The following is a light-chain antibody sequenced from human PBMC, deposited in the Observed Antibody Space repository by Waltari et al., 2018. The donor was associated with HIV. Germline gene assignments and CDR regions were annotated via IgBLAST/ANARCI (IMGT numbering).Light chain of an antibody. CDR3: AAWDDSLNGVV. J-gene: IGLJ2*01. CDR2: NNH. CDR1: SPNIGSTT. V-gene: IGLV1-44*01. Sequence: QSVLTQPPSASGTPGQRVTISSSGSSPNIGSTTVSWYRQLPATAPKLLMYNNHQRPSGVPDRFSGSKSGTSASLAISGLQSEDEANYYCAAWDDSLNGVVFGGGTKLTVL.